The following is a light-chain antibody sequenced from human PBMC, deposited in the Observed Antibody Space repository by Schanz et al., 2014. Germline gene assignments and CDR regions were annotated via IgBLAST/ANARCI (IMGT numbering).Light chain of an antibody. J-gene: IGLJ3*02. CDR3: GTRDSSLNAWV. CDR1: SSNIGAGYD. Sequence: QSVLTQPPSVSGAPGQRVTISCTGSSSNIGAGYDVHWYQQLPGTAPKLLIYDNNKRPSGIPDRFSGSKSGTSATLGITGLQTGDEADYYCGTRDSSLNAWVFGGGTKLTVL. CDR2: DNN. V-gene: IGLV1-51*01.